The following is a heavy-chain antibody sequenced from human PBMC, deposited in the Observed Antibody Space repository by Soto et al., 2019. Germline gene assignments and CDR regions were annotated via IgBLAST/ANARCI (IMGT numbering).Heavy chain of an antibody. D-gene: IGHD2-15*01. V-gene: IGHV3-23*01. Sequence: GGALRLSCAASGFTVRSDAMSWVRPAPGKGLGGVSAISGSGGSTYYADSVKGRVTISRDNSKNTLYLQMNSLRAEDTAVYYCAKDRRYWDVWGKGTTVTVSS. CDR1: GFTVRSDA. CDR3: AKDRRYWDV. CDR2: ISGSGGST. J-gene: IGHJ6*04.